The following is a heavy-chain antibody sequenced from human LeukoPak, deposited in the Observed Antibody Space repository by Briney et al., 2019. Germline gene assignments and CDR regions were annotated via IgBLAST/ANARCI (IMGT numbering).Heavy chain of an antibody. CDR3: AKDSPEDYGDYGNAFDY. CDR2: ISGSGGST. D-gene: IGHD4-17*01. Sequence: GGSLRLSCAASGFTFSSYAMSWVRQAPGKGLEWVSAISGSGGSTYYADSVKGRFTISRDNSKNTLYLQMNSLRAEDTAVYYCAKDSPEDYGDYGNAFDYWGQGTLVTVSS. CDR1: GFTFSSYA. J-gene: IGHJ4*02. V-gene: IGHV3-23*01.